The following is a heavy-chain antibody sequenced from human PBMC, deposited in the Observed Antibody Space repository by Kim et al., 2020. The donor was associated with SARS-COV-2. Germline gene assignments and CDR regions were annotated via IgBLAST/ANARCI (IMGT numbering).Heavy chain of an antibody. CDR2: IWFDGSNK. D-gene: IGHD1-1*01. CDR3: ARDRNIGSSYFDY. V-gene: IGHV3-33*01. Sequence: GGSLRLSCAASGFTFSYHGMNWVRQAPGKGLEWVAVIWFDGSNKFYADSVKGRFTISRDNSKNTLYLQMNSLRAEDTAVYYSARDRNIGSSYFDYWGQGTLVTVSS. CDR1: GFTFSYHG. J-gene: IGHJ4*02.